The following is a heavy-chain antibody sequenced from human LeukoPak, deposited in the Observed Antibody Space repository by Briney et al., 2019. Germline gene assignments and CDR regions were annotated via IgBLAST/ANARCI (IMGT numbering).Heavy chain of an antibody. V-gene: IGHV3-30*02. J-gene: IGHJ4*02. D-gene: IGHD3-10*01. Sequence: GGSLRLSCAASGFTFSNFGMHWVLQAPGKGLEWVSYIRFDGSNQYYTDSVKGRFGISRDNSKNTVYLQMNSLRTEDTAVYYCAKRAGSAWSAGAWGQGTLVTVSS. CDR3: AKRAGSAWSAGA. CDR2: IRFDGSNQ. CDR1: GFTFSNFG.